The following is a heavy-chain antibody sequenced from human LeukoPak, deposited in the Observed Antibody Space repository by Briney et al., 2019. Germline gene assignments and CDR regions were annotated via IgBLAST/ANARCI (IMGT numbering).Heavy chain of an antibody. CDR3: ARGGSGSYSIPTYSWFDP. D-gene: IGHD1-26*01. J-gene: IGHJ5*02. V-gene: IGHV3-21*01. CDR2: ISNSSSYI. CDR1: GFTFSSYS. Sequence: GGSLRLSCAASGFTFSSYSMNWVRQAPGKGLEWVSSISNSSSYIYYADSVKRRFTISRDNDKTSLYLQMNSLRAEDTAVYYCARGGSGSYSIPTYSWFDPWGQGTLVTVSS.